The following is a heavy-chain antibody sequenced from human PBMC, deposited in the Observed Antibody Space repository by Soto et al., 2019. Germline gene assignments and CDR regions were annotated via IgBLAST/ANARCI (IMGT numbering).Heavy chain of an antibody. V-gene: IGHV4-61*08. Sequence: SETLSLTCTVSGGSISSGGYYWSWIRQHPGKGLEWIGYIYSSGSTNYKPSLKSRVTISVDTSKNQFSLKLSSLIAADTAVYYFARHSPPFFYGSGPWDVWGQGTTVTVSS. CDR2: IYSSGST. CDR1: GGSISSGGYY. J-gene: IGHJ6*02. D-gene: IGHD3-10*01. CDR3: ARHSPPFFYGSGPWDV.